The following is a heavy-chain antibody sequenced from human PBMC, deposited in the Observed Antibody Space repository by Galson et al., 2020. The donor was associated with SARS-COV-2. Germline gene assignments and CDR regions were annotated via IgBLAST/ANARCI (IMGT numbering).Heavy chain of an antibody. CDR3: AGAYCGGDCYHPNAFDI. V-gene: IGHV3-21*01. CDR1: GFTFNDYT. D-gene: IGHD2-21*02. J-gene: IGHJ3*02. CDR2: ISSASSYI. Sequence: GGSLRLSCAASGFTFNDYTMNWVRQAPGKGLEWVSSISSASSYIYYADSVKGRFTISRDNAKNSLYLQMNSLRAEDTAVYYCAGAYCGGDCYHPNAFDIWGQGTMVTVSS.